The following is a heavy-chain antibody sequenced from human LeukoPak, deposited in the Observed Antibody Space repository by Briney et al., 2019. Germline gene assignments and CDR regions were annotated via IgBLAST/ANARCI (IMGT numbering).Heavy chain of an antibody. Sequence: SKTLSLTCAVYGGSLSGYYWDWIRQSPGKGLEWIGEINHSGSTNYNPSLKSRVTISVDTSKNQFSLKLSSVTAADTAVYYCARATFDSRGYYYEGEYWGQGTLVTVSS. CDR1: GGSLSGYY. CDR2: INHSGST. CDR3: ARATFDSRGYYYEGEY. V-gene: IGHV4-34*01. D-gene: IGHD3-22*01. J-gene: IGHJ4*02.